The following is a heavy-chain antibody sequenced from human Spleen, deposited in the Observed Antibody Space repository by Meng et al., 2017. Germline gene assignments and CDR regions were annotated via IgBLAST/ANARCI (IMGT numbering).Heavy chain of an antibody. V-gene: IGHV4-39*07. CDR1: GGSISSSSYY. D-gene: IGHD5-18*01. CDR3: ARGDTAMITFYDYYYGMDV. CDR2: IYYSGST. J-gene: IGHJ6*02. Sequence: SETLSLTCTVSGGSISSSSYYWGWIRQPPGKGLEWIGSIYYSGSTYYNPSLKSRVTISVDTSKNQFSLKLSSVTAADTAMYYCARGDTAMITFYDYYYGMDVWGQGTTVTVSS.